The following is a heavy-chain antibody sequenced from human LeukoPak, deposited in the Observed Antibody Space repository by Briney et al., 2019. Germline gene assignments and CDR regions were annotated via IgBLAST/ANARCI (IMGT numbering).Heavy chain of an antibody. J-gene: IGHJ4*02. Sequence: PSETLSLTCTVSGGSISSYYWSWIRQPPGKGLEWIGYIYYSGSTNYNPSLKSRVTISVDTSKNQFSLKLSSVNAADTAVYYCARGASGWYGIESQDYWGQGTLVTVSS. CDR2: IYYSGST. V-gene: IGHV4-59*01. CDR3: ARGASGWYGIESQDY. D-gene: IGHD6-19*01. CDR1: GGSISSYY.